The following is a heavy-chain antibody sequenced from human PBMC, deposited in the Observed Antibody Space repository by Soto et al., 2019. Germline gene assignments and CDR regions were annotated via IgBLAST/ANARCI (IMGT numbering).Heavy chain of an antibody. CDR2: INPSGGGT. Sequence: GASVKVSCKSSGYTFSSYYMHWVRQAPGQGYEWMGIINPSGGGTTYAQKFQGRVTMTRDTSTSTVYMELSSLRSEDTAVYYCARYDYNGYYFDYWGQGTLVTVSS. D-gene: IGHD4-4*01. V-gene: IGHV1-46*01. CDR1: GYTFSSYY. CDR3: ARYDYNGYYFDY. J-gene: IGHJ4*02.